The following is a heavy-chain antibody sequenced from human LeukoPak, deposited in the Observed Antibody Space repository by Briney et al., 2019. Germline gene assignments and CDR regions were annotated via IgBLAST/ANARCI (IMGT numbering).Heavy chain of an antibody. J-gene: IGHJ3*02. V-gene: IGHV3-30*02. D-gene: IGHD6-19*01. CDR2: IRYDGSNK. CDR1: GFIFTDYW. Sequence: SGGSLRLSCAGSGFIFTDYWIDWVRQAPGKGLEWVAFIRYDGSNKYYADSVKGRFTISRDNSKNTLYLQMNSLRAEDTAVYYCAKPPHSSGNAFDIWGQGTMVTVSS. CDR3: AKPPHSSGNAFDI.